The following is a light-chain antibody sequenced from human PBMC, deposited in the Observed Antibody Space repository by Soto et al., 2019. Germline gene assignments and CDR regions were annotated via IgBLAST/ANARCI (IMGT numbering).Light chain of an antibody. CDR3: QQSYITPPIP. Sequence: DVQMTHSKSSLSALVGDRVTITCRASQSVSRYLNWYQHKPGKAPKLLINAASNLRSGVPSRFSGSGSGTDFTLTIDGLQPEDFAVYYCQQSYITPPIPFGQGTRLEI. CDR2: AAS. J-gene: IGKJ5*01. CDR1: QSVSRY. V-gene: IGKV1-39*01.